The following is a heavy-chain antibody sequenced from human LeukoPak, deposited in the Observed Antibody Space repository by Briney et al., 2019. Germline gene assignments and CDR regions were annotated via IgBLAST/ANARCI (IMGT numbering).Heavy chain of an antibody. Sequence: GESLRLPCVASGFTFDTFAMSWVRQAPGKGLEWVSGIGNTETYYSDSVKGRFTISRDNSKSTIYLHMSNLRAEDTALYYCARDGQAFKSNWDYFEYWGQGTPVTVSS. V-gene: IGHV3-23*01. CDR3: ARDGQAFKSNWDYFEY. J-gene: IGHJ4*02. D-gene: IGHD7-27*01. CDR2: IGNTET. CDR1: GFTFDTFA.